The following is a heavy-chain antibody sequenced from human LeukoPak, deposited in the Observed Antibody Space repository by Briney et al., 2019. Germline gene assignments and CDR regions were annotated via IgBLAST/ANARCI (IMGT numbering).Heavy chain of an antibody. Sequence: SETLSLTCTVSSGSINSYYWGWVRQPAGRGLEWIGRIYTTGKADYAPSLKSRLTLSVDTSKGQFSLNLRSVTAADTAIYYCARHGYTASHYFLDFWSQGTLVTVSS. J-gene: IGHJ4*02. CDR3: ARHGYTASHYFLDF. CDR1: SGSINSYY. D-gene: IGHD3-16*02. CDR2: IYTTGKA. V-gene: IGHV4-4*07.